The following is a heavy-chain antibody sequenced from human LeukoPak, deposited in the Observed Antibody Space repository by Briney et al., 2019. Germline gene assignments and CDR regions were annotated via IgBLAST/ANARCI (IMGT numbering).Heavy chain of an antibody. J-gene: IGHJ4*02. CDR1: GFTFSSYG. CDR3: AKDFDLYSSSWYPDY. CDR2: ISYDGSNK. Sequence: PGGSLRLSCAASGFTFSSYGMHWVRQAPGKGLEWVAVISYDGSNKYYADSVKGRFTISRDNSKNTLYLQMNSLRAEDTAVYYCAKDFDLYSSSWYPDYWGQGTLVTVSS. V-gene: IGHV3-30*18. D-gene: IGHD6-13*01.